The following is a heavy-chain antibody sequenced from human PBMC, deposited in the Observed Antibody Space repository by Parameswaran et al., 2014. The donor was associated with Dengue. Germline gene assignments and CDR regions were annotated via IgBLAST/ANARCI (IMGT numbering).Heavy chain of an antibody. J-gene: IGHJ6*02. CDR3: ARDIVVVPAAIRSYYYYGMDV. V-gene: IGHV6-1*01. CDR2: TYYRSKWYN. Sequence: KWIRQSPSRGLEWLGRTYYRSKWYNDYAVSVKSRITINPDTSKNQFSLQLNSVTPEDTAVYYCARDIVVVPAAIRSYYYYGMDVWGQGTTVTVSS. D-gene: IGHD2-2*02.